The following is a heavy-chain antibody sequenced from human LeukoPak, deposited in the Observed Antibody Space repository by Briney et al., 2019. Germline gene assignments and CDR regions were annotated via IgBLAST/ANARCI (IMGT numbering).Heavy chain of an antibody. CDR2: MNGAGDYT. D-gene: IGHD2-21*01. CDR1: GFTFSSYA. Sequence: GGSLRLSCAASGFTFSSYAMSWVRQAPGKGLEWVSAMNGAGDYTLYADSVKGRFTTSRDNSKNTLYLQMNSLRAEDTAVYYCAKKIGEAPDKVYQFWGQGTLVTVSS. CDR3: AKKIGEAPDKVYQF. V-gene: IGHV3-23*01. J-gene: IGHJ4*02.